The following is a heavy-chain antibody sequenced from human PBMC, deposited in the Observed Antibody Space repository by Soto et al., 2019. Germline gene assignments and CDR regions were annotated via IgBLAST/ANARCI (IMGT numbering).Heavy chain of an antibody. V-gene: IGHV4-4*02. CDR2: VYHNGLT. CDR3: AREIENWFDP. CDR1: GDSITTNNW. Sequence: SETLSLTCAVSGDSITTNNWWSWVRQPPGKGLEWIGEVYHNGLTNYNPSLKSRVTISVDTSKNQFSLKLSSVTAADTAVYYCAREIENWFDPWGQGTLVTVSS. J-gene: IGHJ5*02.